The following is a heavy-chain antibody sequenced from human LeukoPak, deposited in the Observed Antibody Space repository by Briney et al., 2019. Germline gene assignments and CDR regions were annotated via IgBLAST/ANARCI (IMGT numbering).Heavy chain of an antibody. CDR1: GGSFSGYY. V-gene: IGHV4-34*01. J-gene: IGHJ4*02. Sequence: SETLSLTCAVYGGSFSGYYWSWIRQPPVKGLEWIGEINHSGSTNYNPSLKSRVTISVDTSKNQFSLKLSSVTAADTAVYYCARHVGSKSQWLVRPFDYWGQGTLVTVSS. CDR3: ARHVGSKSQWLVRPFDY. CDR2: INHSGST. D-gene: IGHD6-19*01.